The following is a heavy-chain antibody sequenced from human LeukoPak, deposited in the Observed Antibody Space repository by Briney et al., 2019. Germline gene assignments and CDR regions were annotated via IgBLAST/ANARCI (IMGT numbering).Heavy chain of an antibody. CDR2: IYHSGST. D-gene: IGHD2-2*01. CDR3: ARDRCSSPSCQPVYGEAGLHWFDP. V-gene: IGHV4-38-2*02. CDR1: GYSISSGYY. Sequence: SETLSLTSTVSGYSISSGYYWGWIRQPPGKGLEWIGSIYHSGSTYYNPSLKSRGTLSVDPSKNQFSLKLGSVTAADPAVYYCARDRCSSPSCQPVYGEAGLHWFDPWGQGTLVSV. J-gene: IGHJ5*02.